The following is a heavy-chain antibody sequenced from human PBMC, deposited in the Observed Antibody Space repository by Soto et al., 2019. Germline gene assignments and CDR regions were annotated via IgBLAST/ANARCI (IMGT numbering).Heavy chain of an antibody. CDR2: ISYDGSNK. J-gene: IGHJ4*02. CDR1: GFTFSSYG. V-gene: IGHV3-30*18. Sequence: QVQLVESGGGVVQPGRSLRLSCAASGFTFSSYGMHWVRQAPGKGPEWVAVISYDGSNKYYADSVKGRFTISRDNSKNTLYLQMNSLRAEDTAVYYCAKGGYSSSWYVFDYWGQGTLVTVSS. D-gene: IGHD6-13*01. CDR3: AKGGYSSSWYVFDY.